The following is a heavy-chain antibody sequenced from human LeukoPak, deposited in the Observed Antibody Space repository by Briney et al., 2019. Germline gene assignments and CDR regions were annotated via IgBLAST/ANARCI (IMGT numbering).Heavy chain of an antibody. D-gene: IGHD4-17*01. CDR2: IYSGGST. Sequence: PGGSLRLSCVASGFTVSSNYMSWVRQAPGKGLEWVSVIYSGGSTYYADSVKGRFTISRDNSKNTLYLQMNSLRAEDTAVYYCARVKDYGDYGFDYWGQGTLVTVSS. CDR3: ARVKDYGDYGFDY. V-gene: IGHV3-53*01. CDR1: GFTVSSNY. J-gene: IGHJ4*02.